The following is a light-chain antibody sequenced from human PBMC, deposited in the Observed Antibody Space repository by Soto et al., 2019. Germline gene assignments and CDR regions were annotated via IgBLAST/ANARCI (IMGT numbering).Light chain of an antibody. CDR3: EQYNYFSPYT. CDR2: DSS. V-gene: IGKV1-5*01. J-gene: IGKJ2*01. CDR1: QSISRW. Sequence: DIQMTQSPSTLSASVGDRVTITCRASQSISRWLAWYQQKPGKAPKLLIYDSSSLQSGVPSRFSGSGSGTECSLTISTPQPTDFATYDYEQYNYFSPYTFGHGTKVEIK.